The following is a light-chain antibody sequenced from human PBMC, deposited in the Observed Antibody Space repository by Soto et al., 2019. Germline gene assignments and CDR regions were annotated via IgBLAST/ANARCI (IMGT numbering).Light chain of an antibody. CDR1: SSVVGGYNY. CDR2: DVS. Sequence: QSALTQPASVSGSPGQSITISCTGTSSVVGGYNYVSWYQQHPGKAPKLMIYDVSNRPSGVSNRFSGSKSGNTASLTISGLQAEDEADYYCSSYTSSNTYVFGTGPKVT. CDR3: SSYTSSNTYV. V-gene: IGLV2-14*01. J-gene: IGLJ1*01.